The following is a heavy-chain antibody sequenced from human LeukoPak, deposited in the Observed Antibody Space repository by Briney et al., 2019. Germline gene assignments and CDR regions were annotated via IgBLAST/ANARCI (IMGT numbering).Heavy chain of an antibody. D-gene: IGHD3-3*01. CDR3: ARGSYYTSLYFDY. V-gene: IGHV3-48*04. Sequence: GGSLRLSCAASGFTFSSYSMNWVRQAPGKGLEWVSYISSSSTIYYADSVKGRFTISRDNAKNSLYLQMNSLRAEDTAVYYCARGSYYTSLYFDYWGQGTLVTVSS. J-gene: IGHJ4*02. CDR2: ISSSSTI. CDR1: GFTFSSYS.